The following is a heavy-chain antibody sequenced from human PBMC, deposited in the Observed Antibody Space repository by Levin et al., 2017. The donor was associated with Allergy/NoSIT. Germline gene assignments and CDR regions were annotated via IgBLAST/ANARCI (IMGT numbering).Heavy chain of an antibody. Sequence: SETLSLTCTVSGGSISSSSYYWGWIRQPPGKGLEWIGSIYYSGSTYYNPSLKSRVTISVDTSKNQFSLKLSSVTAADTAVYYCARHGDCTGGVCYIHPEYFQHWGQGTLVTVSS. CDR1: GGSISSSSYY. CDR2: IYYSGST. J-gene: IGHJ1*01. D-gene: IGHD2-8*02. CDR3: ARHGDCTGGVCYIHPEYFQH. V-gene: IGHV4-39*01.